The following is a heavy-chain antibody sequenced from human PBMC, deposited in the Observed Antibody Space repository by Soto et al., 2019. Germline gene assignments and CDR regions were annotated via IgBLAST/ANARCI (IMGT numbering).Heavy chain of an antibody. J-gene: IGHJ4*02. CDR2: ISWNRSSI. V-gene: IGHV3-9*01. CDR3: AKGVAGWYYFDY. Sequence: EVQLVESGGGLVQPGRSLRLSCAASGFTFDDYAMHWVRQAPGKGLEWVSGISWNRSSIGYADSVKGRFTISRDNAKKSLYLQMNSLRAEDTALYYCAKGVAGWYYFDYWGQGTLVTVSS. CDR1: GFTFDDYA. D-gene: IGHD3-3*01.